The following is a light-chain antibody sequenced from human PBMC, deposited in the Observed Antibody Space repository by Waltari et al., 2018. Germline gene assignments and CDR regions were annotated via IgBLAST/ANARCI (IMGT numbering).Light chain of an antibody. CDR2: MAS. V-gene: IGKV1-5*03. Sequence: DIQMTQSPSTLSASVAARVTITCRASQSIGNYLAWYQQKPGKAPKLLIFMASTLQREVPSRFSGSGSGTEFALTISGLQADDFATYFCQHFNSYPFIFGRGTKLEIK. J-gene: IGKJ2*01. CDR3: QHFNSYPFI. CDR1: QSIGNY.